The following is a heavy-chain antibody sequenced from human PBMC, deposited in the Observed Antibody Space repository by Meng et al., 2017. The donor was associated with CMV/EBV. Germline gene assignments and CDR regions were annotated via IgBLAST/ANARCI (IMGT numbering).Heavy chain of an antibody. V-gene: IGHV1-69*05. CDR1: GYTFTSYG. CDR3: ARGIVVVPAALSYYYYYGMDV. Sequence: SVKVSCKASGYTFTSYGISWVRQAPGQGLEWMGWIIPIFGTANYAQKFQGRVTITTDESTSTAYMELSSLRSEDTAVYYCARGIVVVPAALSYYYYYGMDVWGQGTTVTVSS. J-gene: IGHJ6*02. CDR2: IIPIFGTA. D-gene: IGHD2-2*01.